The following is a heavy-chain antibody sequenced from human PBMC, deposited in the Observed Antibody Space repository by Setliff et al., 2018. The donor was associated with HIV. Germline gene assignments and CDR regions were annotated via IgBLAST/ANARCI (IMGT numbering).Heavy chain of an antibody. D-gene: IGHD3-22*01. CDR3: ARLTPYPNYYDSSGYFDC. CDR2: ISYGGSEK. CDR1: GFTFSDYA. V-gene: IGHV3-30*03. Sequence: GESLKISCAASGFTFSDYALHWVRQAPGKGLEWLAVISYGGSEKYFADSVRGRLTISRDNSKNAVFLEMNSLRPEDTALYYCARLTPYPNYYDSSGYFDCWGQGTLVTVSS. J-gene: IGHJ4*02.